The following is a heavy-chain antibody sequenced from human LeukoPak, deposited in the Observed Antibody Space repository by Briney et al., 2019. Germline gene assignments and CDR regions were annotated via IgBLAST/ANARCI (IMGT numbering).Heavy chain of an antibody. D-gene: IGHD3-10*01. V-gene: IGHV3-53*05. J-gene: IGHJ3*02. CDR2: IYSGGST. Sequence: GGSLRLSCAASGFTVSSNYMSWVRQAPGKGLEWVSVIYSGGSTYYADSVKGRFTISRDNSKNTLYLQMSSLRAEDTAVYYCVKAGQWFGELSAFDIWGQGTMVTVSS. CDR1: GFTVSSNY. CDR3: VKAGQWFGELSAFDI.